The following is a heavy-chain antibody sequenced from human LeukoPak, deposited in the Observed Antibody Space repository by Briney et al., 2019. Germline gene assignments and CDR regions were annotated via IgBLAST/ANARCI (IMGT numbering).Heavy chain of an antibody. CDR2: INPNSGGK. V-gene: IGHV1-2*02. CDR3: ARDGLRYFDWLLFSAYYYYYMDV. Sequence: ASVKVSCKASGYTFTGYYMHWVRQAPGQGLEWMGWINPNSGGKNYAQKLQGRVTMTTDTSTSTAYMELRSLRSDDTAVYYCARDGLRYFDWLLFSAYYYYYMDVWGKGTTVTISS. J-gene: IGHJ6*03. CDR1: GYTFTGYY. D-gene: IGHD3-9*01.